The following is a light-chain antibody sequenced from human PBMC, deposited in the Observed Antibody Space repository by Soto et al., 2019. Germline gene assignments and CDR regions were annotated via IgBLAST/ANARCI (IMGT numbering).Light chain of an antibody. Sequence: QSVLTQPASVSGSPGQSITISCTGTSSDIGGHNYVSWYQQHPGKAPKLMIYEVNNRPSGVSSRFSGSKSGNTASLTISGLQAEDEADYYCSSYTNNQRLFGGGTKLTV. CDR2: EVN. CDR1: SSDIGGHNY. CDR3: SSYTNNQRL. V-gene: IGLV2-14*01. J-gene: IGLJ3*02.